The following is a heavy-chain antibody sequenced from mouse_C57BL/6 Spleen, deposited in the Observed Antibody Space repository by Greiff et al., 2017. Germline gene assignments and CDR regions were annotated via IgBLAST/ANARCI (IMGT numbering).Heavy chain of an antibody. CDR2: IDPSDSYT. Sequence: VQLQQPGAELVKPGASVTLSCKASGYTFTSYWMQWVKQRPGQGLAWIGEIDPSDSYTTYNQKFKGKATVTVDTSSSTAYMQLRSLTSEDSAVYYCARWTLYWYFDVWGTGTTVTVSS. CDR1: GYTFTSYW. CDR3: ARWTLYWYFDV. V-gene: IGHV1-50*01. J-gene: IGHJ1*03.